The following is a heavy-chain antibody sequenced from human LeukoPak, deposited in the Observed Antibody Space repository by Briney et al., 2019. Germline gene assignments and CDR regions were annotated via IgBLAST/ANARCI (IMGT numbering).Heavy chain of an antibody. J-gene: IGHJ4*02. CDR1: GFTFSSYE. CDR2: ISSSGSTI. Sequence: PGGSLRLSCAASGFTFSSYEMNWVRQAPGKGLEWVSYISSSGSTIYYADSVKGQFTISRDNAKNSLCLQMNSLRAEDTAVYYCARGQRWLQLYYFDYWGQGTLVTVSS. D-gene: IGHD5-24*01. V-gene: IGHV3-48*03. CDR3: ARGQRWLQLYYFDY.